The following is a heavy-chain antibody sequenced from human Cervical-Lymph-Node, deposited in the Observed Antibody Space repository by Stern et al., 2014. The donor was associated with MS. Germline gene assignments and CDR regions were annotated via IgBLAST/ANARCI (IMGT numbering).Heavy chain of an antibody. CDR2: IIPIFGTT. CDR1: GGTFSNYA. D-gene: IGHD1-26*01. Sequence: VQLVQSGAEVKKPGSSVRVSCKASGGTFSNYAISWVRQAPGQGLEWMGVIIPIFGTTDYAQKFQGRVTVTADESKNTDHMEVSSLKSEDPAVYYCASYLLGSRDAFDIWGQGTMVTVSA. CDR3: ASYLLGSRDAFDI. J-gene: IGHJ3*02. V-gene: IGHV1-69*01.